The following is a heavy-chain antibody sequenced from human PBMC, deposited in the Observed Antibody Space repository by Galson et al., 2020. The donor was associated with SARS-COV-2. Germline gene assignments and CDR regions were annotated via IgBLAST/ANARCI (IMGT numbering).Heavy chain of an antibody. Sequence: SQTLSLTCAVYGGSFKNYYWTWIRQSPGKGLQWIGEINHRGSTNYDPSLQGRVAMSVDKSKNQLSLRLSSVTAAYTAVYYCVRGAEERRIRVVVPFYYSDMAVWAGGTAVPVSS. V-gene: IGHV4-34*01. D-gene: IGHD3-22*01. CDR1: GGSFKNYY. CDR2: INHRGST. J-gene: IGHJ6*03. CDR3: VRGAEERRIRVVVPFYYSDMAV.